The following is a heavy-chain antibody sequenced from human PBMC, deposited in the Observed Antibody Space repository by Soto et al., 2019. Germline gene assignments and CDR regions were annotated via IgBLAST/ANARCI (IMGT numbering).Heavy chain of an antibody. CDR3: ARAPRGNYGYPSYFDY. V-gene: IGHV4-39*07. D-gene: IGHD3-10*01. CDR1: GASISARNYY. CDR2: IYYSGST. Sequence: PSETLSLTCTVSGASISARNYYWAWIRQPPGKGLEWIGSIYYSGSTFYTPSLQRRVTISLDTSKNQFSLKLSSVTAADTAVYYCARAPRGNYGYPSYFDYWGQGTLVTVSS. J-gene: IGHJ4*02.